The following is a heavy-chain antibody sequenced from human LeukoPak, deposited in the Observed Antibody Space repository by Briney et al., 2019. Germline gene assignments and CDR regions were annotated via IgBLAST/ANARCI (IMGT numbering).Heavy chain of an antibody. V-gene: IGHV1-8*01. D-gene: IGHD4-17*01. CDR1: GYTFTSYD. J-gene: IGHJ4*02. CDR2: MNPNSGNT. CDR3: ARGTGDYAFDDY. Sequence: GASVKVSCKASGYTFTSYDINWVRQATGQGLEWMGWMNPNSGNTGYAQKFQGRVTMTRNTSISTAYRELSSLRSEDTAVYYCARGTGDYAFDDYWGQGTLVTVSS.